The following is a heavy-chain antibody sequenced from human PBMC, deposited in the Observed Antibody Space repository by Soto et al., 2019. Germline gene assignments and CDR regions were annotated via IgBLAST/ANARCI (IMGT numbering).Heavy chain of an antibody. CDR3: ARDVALTGYPIEEYYYYGMDV. V-gene: IGHV3-30-3*01. D-gene: IGHD3-9*01. Sequence: GGSLRLSCAASGFTFSSYAMHWVRQAPGKGLEWVAVISYDGSNKYYADSVKGRFTISRENSKNTLYLQMNSLRAEDTAVYYCARDVALTGYPIEEYYYYGMDVWGQGTTVTVSS. J-gene: IGHJ6*02. CDR2: ISYDGSNK. CDR1: GFTFSSYA.